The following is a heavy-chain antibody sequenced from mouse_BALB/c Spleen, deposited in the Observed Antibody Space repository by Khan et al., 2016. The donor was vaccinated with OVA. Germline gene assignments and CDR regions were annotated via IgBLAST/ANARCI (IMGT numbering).Heavy chain of an antibody. CDR3: APITSNFDY. V-gene: IGHV14-3*02. J-gene: IGHJ2*01. Sequence: VQLQQSGAELVKPGASVKLSCTVSGFNIKDTYMHWVKQRPEQGLEWIGRIDPANGTTKYAPKFQGKATITADTSSNTAYLPLSSLTAEYTAVYYCAPITSNFDYWGQGTTLTVSS. CDR1: GFNIKDTY. CDR2: IDPANGTT. D-gene: IGHD1-2*01.